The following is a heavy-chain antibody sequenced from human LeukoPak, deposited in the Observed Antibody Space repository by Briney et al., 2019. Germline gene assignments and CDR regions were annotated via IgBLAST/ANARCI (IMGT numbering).Heavy chain of an antibody. Sequence: SETLSLTXAVSGGSISSSSYYWGWIRQPPGKGLEWIGSIYYSGSTYYNPSLKSRVTISVDTSKNQFSLKLSSVTAADTAVYYCAQTGVAFDYWGQGTLVTVSS. CDR2: IYYSGST. J-gene: IGHJ4*02. CDR3: AQTGVAFDY. CDR1: GGSISSSSYY. V-gene: IGHV4-39*01. D-gene: IGHD3-3*02.